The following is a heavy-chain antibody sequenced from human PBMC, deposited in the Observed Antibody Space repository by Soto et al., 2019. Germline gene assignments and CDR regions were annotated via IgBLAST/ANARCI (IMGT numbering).Heavy chain of an antibody. D-gene: IGHD3-9*01. CDR3: ARFWPPPYSDALTDYTDAFDY. Sequence: PSETLSLTCTASGGSISSGDYSWSWIRQPPGKGLGWIGYIYHSGSTYYNPSLKSRVIISVDTSKNQFSLRLSSVTAADTAVYYCARFWPPPYSDALTDYTDAFDYWGQGTLVTVSS. J-gene: IGHJ4*02. CDR2: IYHSGST. V-gene: IGHV4-30-2*01. CDR1: GGSISSGDYS.